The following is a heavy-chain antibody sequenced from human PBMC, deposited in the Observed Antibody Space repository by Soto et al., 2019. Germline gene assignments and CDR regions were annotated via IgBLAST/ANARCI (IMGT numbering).Heavy chain of an antibody. CDR2: ITGRGDRT. D-gene: IGHD3-10*01. CDR1: GFTFSTYA. Sequence: EVQLLESGGGLVQPGGSLRLSCAASGFTFSTYAMTWVRQAPGKGLEWVSTITGRGDRTYYADSVRGRFSISRDNSKNTLYLEVSSLRAEDTAVYYCAKDGSQWFGQVSLRGGQAGAFGIWGHGTMVTVSS. J-gene: IGHJ3*02. V-gene: IGHV3-23*01. CDR3: AKDGSQWFGQVSLRGGQAGAFGI.